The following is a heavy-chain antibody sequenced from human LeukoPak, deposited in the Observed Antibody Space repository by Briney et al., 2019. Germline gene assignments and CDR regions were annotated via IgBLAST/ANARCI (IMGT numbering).Heavy chain of an antibody. CDR3: AKDSPVCTY. J-gene: IGHJ4*02. V-gene: IGHV3-23*01. D-gene: IGHD2-8*01. CDR2: ISGGAEST. CDR1: GFTVSSNY. Sequence: GGSLRLSCAASGFTVSSNYMSWVRQAPGKGLEWVSAISGGAESTYYADSVKGRFTISRGSSKNTLYLQMDSLRAEDTAIYYCAKDSPVCTYWGQGTLVTVSS.